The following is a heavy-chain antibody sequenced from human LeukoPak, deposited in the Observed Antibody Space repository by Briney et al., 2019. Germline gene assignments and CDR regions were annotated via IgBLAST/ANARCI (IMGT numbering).Heavy chain of an antibody. D-gene: IGHD3-22*01. V-gene: IGHV1-2*02. Sequence: ASVKVSCKASGYTFTGYYMHWVRQAPGQGLEWMGWINPNSGGTNYAQKFQGRVTMTRDTSISTAYMELSRLRSDDTAVYYCARDQSYYYDSSGSTDYWGQGTLVTVSS. CDR1: GYTFTGYY. CDR3: ARDQSYYYDSSGSTDY. CDR2: INPNSGGT. J-gene: IGHJ4*02.